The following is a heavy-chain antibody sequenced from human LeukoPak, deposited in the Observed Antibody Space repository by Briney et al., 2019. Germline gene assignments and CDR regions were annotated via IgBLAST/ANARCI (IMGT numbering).Heavy chain of an antibody. V-gene: IGHV3-49*04. D-gene: IGHD1-1*01. Sequence: PGRSLGLSCITSGFTFGDHAMTWVRQAPGKGLEWVGFIRSIGYGETTEYAPSVKGRFTISRDNSNSIAYLQANSLNTEDTGIYYCARGPIQLWLHNGMDVWGPGTTVIVSS. J-gene: IGHJ6*02. CDR2: IRSIGYGETT. CDR3: ARGPIQLWLHNGMDV. CDR1: GFTFGDHA.